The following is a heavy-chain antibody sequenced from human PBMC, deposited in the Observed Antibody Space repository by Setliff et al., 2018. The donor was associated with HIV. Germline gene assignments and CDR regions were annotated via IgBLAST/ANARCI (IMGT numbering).Heavy chain of an antibody. D-gene: IGHD6-13*01. V-gene: IGHV4-34*01. CDR3: ARGASLLPGYSNRWDYYYFDG. CDR2: INHSGST. CDR1: GGSFSGYN. J-gene: IGHJ6*03. Sequence: SETLSLTCAVYGGSFSGYNWNWIRQPPGKGLEWIGEINHSGSTNYNPSLKSRITISVDTSKNQFSLKLSSVTAADTAVYYCARGASLLPGYSNRWDYYYFDGWGKGTTVTVSS.